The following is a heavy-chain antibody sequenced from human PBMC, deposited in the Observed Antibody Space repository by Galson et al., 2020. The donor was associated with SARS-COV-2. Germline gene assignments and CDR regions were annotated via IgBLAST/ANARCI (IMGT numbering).Heavy chain of an antibody. V-gene: IGHV4-31*03. Sequence: SETLSLTCNVSGDSISSGGYYWSWIRQHPGKGLEWIGYIYYSGSTYYNPSLESRVTISADTSKNQFSVKLTSVTAADTAVYYCARVRPADYSYYYMDVWGKGTTVTVSS. J-gene: IGHJ6*03. CDR2: IYYSGST. CDR3: ARVRPADYSYYYMDV. CDR1: GDSISSGGYY. D-gene: IGHD4-4*01.